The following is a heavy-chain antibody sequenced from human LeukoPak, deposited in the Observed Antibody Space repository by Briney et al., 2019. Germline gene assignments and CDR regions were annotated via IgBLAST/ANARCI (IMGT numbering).Heavy chain of an antibody. J-gene: IGHJ6*02. D-gene: IGHD2-8*01. CDR3: VRCAVGCYYNYGIDA. Sequence: ASVKVSCKASGYTFTSYGISWVRQAPGQGLEWMGWMNPNSGNTGYAQKFQGRVTMTRSTSITTAYMELSSLRPEDTAVYYCVRCAVGCYYNYGIDAWGQGTTVTVSS. CDR1: GYTFTSYG. V-gene: IGHV1-8*02. CDR2: MNPNSGNT.